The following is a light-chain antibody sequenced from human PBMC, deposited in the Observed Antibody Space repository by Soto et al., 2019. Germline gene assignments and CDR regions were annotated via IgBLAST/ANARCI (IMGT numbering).Light chain of an antibody. CDR2: GAS. Sequence: EIVWTQSPGTLSLSPGERATLSCRASQSVSRYLAWYQQKPGQAPRLLIYGASTRATGIPARFSGSGSGTEFTLTISSLQSEDFAVYVCQQHNNWPSITVGQGTRLEIK. CDR3: QQHNNWPSIT. CDR1: QSVSRY. V-gene: IGKV3-15*01. J-gene: IGKJ5*01.